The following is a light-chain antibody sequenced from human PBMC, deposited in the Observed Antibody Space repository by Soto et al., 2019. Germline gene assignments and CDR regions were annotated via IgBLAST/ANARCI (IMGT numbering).Light chain of an antibody. V-gene: IGKV1-5*03. CDR1: QSISIW. Sequence: DIQMTQSPSTLSASVGDRVTITCRASQSISIWLAWYQQKPGKAPKLLIYKASTLESGVPSRFSGSGSGTEFSLTISSLQPDDLATYYCQQYNNYSPWTFGQGTKVDIK. J-gene: IGKJ1*01. CDR2: KAS. CDR3: QQYNNYSPWT.